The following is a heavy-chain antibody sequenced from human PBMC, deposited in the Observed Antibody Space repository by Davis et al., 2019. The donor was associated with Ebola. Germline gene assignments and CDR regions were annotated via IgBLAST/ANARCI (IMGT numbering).Heavy chain of an antibody. CDR1: GFTFSSYE. D-gene: IGHD4-23*01. J-gene: IGHJ6*02. CDR3: ARGRGGKSRYGMDV. Sequence: GESLKISCAASGFTFSSYEMNWVRQAPGKGLEWVAVIWYDGSNKYYADSVKGRFTISRDNAKNSLYLQMNSLRAEDTAVYYCARGRGGKSRYGMDVWGQGTTVTVSS. V-gene: IGHV3-33*08. CDR2: IWYDGSNK.